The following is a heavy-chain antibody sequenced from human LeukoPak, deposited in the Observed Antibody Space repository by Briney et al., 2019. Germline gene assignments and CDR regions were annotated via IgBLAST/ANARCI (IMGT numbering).Heavy chain of an antibody. Sequence: GESLKISCKGSGYSFTSYWNGWVRQMPGKGLEWMGIIYPGDSDTRYSPSFQGQVTISADKSISTAYLQWSSLKASDTAMYYCARALGYCSSTSCYTLDYWGQGTLVTVSS. V-gene: IGHV5-51*01. CDR1: GYSFTSYW. CDR2: IYPGDSDT. CDR3: ARALGYCSSTSCYTLDY. J-gene: IGHJ4*02. D-gene: IGHD2-2*02.